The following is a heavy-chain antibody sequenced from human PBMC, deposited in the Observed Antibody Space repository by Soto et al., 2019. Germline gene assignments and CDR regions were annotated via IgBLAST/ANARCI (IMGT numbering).Heavy chain of an antibody. D-gene: IGHD2-21*01. CDR1: GCSISSSPW. V-gene: IGHV4-4*02. CDR2: LYNSGST. Sequence: QVQLQESGPGLVKPSVTLSLTCAVSGCSISSSPWWSWVRQPPGKGLEWIGELYNSGSTRYNPSLKRRLTISLDKSENQFSLTLTSVTAADTAVYYCARGPDLGWDWGQGTLVTGSS. CDR3: ARGPDLGWD. J-gene: IGHJ4*02.